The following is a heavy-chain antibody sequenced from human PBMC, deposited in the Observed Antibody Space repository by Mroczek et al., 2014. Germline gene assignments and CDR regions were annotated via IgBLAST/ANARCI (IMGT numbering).Heavy chain of an antibody. CDR3: ARAGVNYDILTEGWFDP. CDR2: IIPILGIA. Sequence: QVQLQESGAEVKKPGSSVKVSCKASGGTFSSYTISWVRQAPGQGLEWMGRIIPILGIANYAQKFQGRVTITADKSTSTAYMELSSLRSEDTAVYYCARAGVNYDILTEGWFDPWGQGTLVTVSS. J-gene: IGHJ5*02. V-gene: IGHV1-69*09. CDR1: GGTFSSYT. D-gene: IGHD3-9*01.